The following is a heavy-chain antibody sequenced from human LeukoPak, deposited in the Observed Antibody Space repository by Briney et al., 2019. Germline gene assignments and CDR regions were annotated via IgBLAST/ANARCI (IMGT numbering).Heavy chain of an antibody. V-gene: IGHV1-2*02. CDR3: ARDPPPYSSGWDDY. D-gene: IGHD6-19*01. CDR1: GYTFTGYY. CDR2: INPNSGGT. J-gene: IGHJ4*02. Sequence: ASVKLSCKASGYTFTGYYIHRVRQAPGPGLGWMGVINPNSGGTNYAQKFQGRVTMTRDTSISTAYMELSRLRSDDTAVYYCARDPPPYSSGWDDYWGQGTLVTVSS.